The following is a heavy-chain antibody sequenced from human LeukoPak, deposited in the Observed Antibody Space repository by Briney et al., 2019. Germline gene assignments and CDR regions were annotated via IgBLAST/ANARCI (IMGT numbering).Heavy chain of an antibody. CDR1: GYTFTSYA. V-gene: IGHV1-46*01. D-gene: IGHD5-24*01. J-gene: IGHJ6*03. CDR3: ARGRLMRWLQNRYYYMDV. CDR2: INPSGGST. Sequence: ASVKVSCKASGYTFTSYAMNWVRQAPGQGLEWMGRINPSGGSTSYAQNFQGRVTMTRDMSTSTVYMELSSLRSEDTAVYYCARGRLMRWLQNRYYYMDVWGKGTTVTVSS.